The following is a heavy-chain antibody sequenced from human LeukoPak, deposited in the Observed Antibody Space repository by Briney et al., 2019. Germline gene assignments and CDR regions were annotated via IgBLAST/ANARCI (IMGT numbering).Heavy chain of an antibody. CDR1: GYTFISNN. CDR3: ARDRGSGRGWFDP. J-gene: IGHJ5*02. D-gene: IGHD3-10*01. V-gene: IGHV1-46*01. CDR2: LKPSSGSA. Sequence: ASVKVSCKASGYTFISNNMHWMRQAPGQGPEWMAILKPSSGSATYAQKFQGRLTVTRDMSTGTVYMEPSTLRSEDTAVYYCARDRGSGRGWFDPWGQGTLVIVSS.